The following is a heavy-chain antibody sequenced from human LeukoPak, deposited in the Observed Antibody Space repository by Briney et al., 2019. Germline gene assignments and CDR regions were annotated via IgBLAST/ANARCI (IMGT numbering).Heavy chain of an antibody. CDR2: ISAYNGNT. D-gene: IGHD3-10*01. CDR1: XXXXTSYG. J-gene: IGHJ3*02. CDR3: ARSGAPNYGSGSYYNDDHDAFDI. V-gene: IGHV1-18*01. Sequence: GASVXVSXXXXXXXXTSYGISWVRQXPGQGLEWMGWISAYNGNTNYAQKLQGRVTMTTDTSTSTAYMELRSLRSDDTAVYYCARSGAPNYGSGSYYNDDHDAFDIWGQGTMVTVSS.